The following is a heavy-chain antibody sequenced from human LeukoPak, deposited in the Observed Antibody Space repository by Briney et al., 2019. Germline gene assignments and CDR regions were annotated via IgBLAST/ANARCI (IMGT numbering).Heavy chain of an antibody. J-gene: IGHJ4*02. CDR1: DYTFGTYS. D-gene: IGHD3-16*01. V-gene: IGHV1-18*01. CDR2: ISPYNGNT. Sequence: ASVKVSCKASDYTFGTYSFSWVRLAPGQGLQWVGWISPYNGNTNYAQNLQGRVTLTTDTSTSTAYMELTNLTSDDTAVYYCAREAYLWVGDVAHRPFDFWGQGTLVTVSS. CDR3: AREAYLWVGDVAHRPFDF.